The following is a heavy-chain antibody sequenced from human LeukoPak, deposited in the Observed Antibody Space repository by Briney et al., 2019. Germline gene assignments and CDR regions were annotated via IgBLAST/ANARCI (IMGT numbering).Heavy chain of an antibody. CDR3: ARGHGSGSYYYFDY. V-gene: IGHV1-69*02. J-gene: IGHJ4*02. CDR1: GGTFSSYT. Sequence: GASVKVSCKASGGTFSSYTISWVRQAPGQGLEWMGRIIPILGIANYAQKFQGRVTITADKSTSTAYMELSSLRSEDTAVYYCARGHGSGSYYYFDYWGPGTLVTVSS. CDR2: IIPILGIA. D-gene: IGHD3-10*01.